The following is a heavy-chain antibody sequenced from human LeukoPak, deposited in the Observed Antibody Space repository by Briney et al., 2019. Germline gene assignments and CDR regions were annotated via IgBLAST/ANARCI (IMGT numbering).Heavy chain of an antibody. CDR3: ARVGLLAAAGYYYYGMDV. CDR2: IYYSGST. CDR1: GGSISSGGYY. J-gene: IGHJ6*02. V-gene: IGHV4-31*03. Sequence: PSETLSLTCTVSGGSISSGGYYWSWIRQHPGKGLEWIGYIYYSGSTYYNPSLKSRVTISVDTSKNQFSLKLSSVTAADTAVYYCARVGLLAAAGYYYYGMDVWGQGTTVTVSS. D-gene: IGHD6-13*01.